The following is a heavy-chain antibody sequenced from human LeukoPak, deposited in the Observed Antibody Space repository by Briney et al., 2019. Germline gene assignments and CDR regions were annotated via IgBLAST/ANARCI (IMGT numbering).Heavy chain of an antibody. J-gene: IGHJ4*02. CDR2: IRYDGSNK. CDR1: GLTFSSYG. V-gene: IGHV3-30*02. D-gene: IGHD4-23*01. Sequence: GGSLRLSCAASGLTFSSYGMHWVRQAPGKGLEWVAFIRYDGSNKYYADSVKGRFTISRDNSKNTLYLQMNSLRAEDTAVYYCAKDPAGITGVYFDYWGQGTLVTVSS. CDR3: AKDPAGITGVYFDY.